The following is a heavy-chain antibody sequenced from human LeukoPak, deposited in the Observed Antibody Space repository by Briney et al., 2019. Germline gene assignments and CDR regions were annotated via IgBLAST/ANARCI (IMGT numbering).Heavy chain of an antibody. CDR2: TNSDGSIT. CDR3: ARERAAADDSLDY. CDR1: EFTFSNYL. Sequence: GSLRLSCAASEFTFSNYLMHWVRQAPGKGLVWVSRTNSDGSITSYADSVKGGFTISRDNAKNTLYLQMNSLRAEDTAVYYCARERAAADDSLDYWGQGTLVTVSS. J-gene: IGHJ4*02. V-gene: IGHV3-74*01. D-gene: IGHD6-13*01.